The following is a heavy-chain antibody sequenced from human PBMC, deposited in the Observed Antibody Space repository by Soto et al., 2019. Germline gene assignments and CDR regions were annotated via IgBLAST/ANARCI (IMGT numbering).Heavy chain of an antibody. J-gene: IGHJ4*02. D-gene: IGHD3-22*01. CDR3: AKKNSGYFPFDY. CDR2: ISGGGGTT. CDR1: GFTFTSYV. V-gene: IGHV3-23*01. Sequence: PGGSLRLSCAASGFTFTSYVMIWVRQAPGKGLEWVSTISGGGGTTYHADSVKGRFTISRDNSKNTLYLQMNSLRAEDMAVYYCAKKNSGYFPFDYWGQGTLVTVSS.